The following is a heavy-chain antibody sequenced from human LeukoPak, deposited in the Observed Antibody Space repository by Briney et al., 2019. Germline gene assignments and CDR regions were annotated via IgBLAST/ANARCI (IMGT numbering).Heavy chain of an antibody. CDR1: GFTLSSYA. D-gene: IGHD3-22*01. Sequence: GGSLRLACAASGFTLSSYAMRSVRQAPGRGLEWVAVISYDGSNKYHADFVKGRFTISRDNAKNTLYLQMNSLRAEDTAIYYCARDRSESTHYYDSPNYWGQGTLVTVSS. V-gene: IGHV3-30*01. CDR2: ISYDGSNK. J-gene: IGHJ4*02. CDR3: ARDRSESTHYYDSPNY.